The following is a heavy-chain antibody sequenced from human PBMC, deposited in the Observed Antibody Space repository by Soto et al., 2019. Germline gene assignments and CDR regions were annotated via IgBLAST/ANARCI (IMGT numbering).Heavy chain of an antibody. V-gene: IGHV1-8*01. CDR3: ARSPGPHIVAGDWFDP. CDR2: MNPNSGNT. CDR1: GYTFTSYD. D-gene: IGHD2-15*01. Sequence: ASVKVSCKASGYTFTSYDINWVRQATGQGLEWMGWMNPNSGNTGYAQKFQGRVTMTRNTSISTAYMELSSLRSEDTVVYYCARSPGPHIVAGDWFDPWGQGTLVTVSS. J-gene: IGHJ5*02.